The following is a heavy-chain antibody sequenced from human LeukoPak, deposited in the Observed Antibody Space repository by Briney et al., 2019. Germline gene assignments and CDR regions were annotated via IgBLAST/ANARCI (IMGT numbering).Heavy chain of an antibody. Sequence: ASVKVSCKASGYTFTGYYMHWVRQAPGQGLEWMGWINPNNGGTDYAQKFQGRVTMTRDTSINTDYMELSRLRSDDTALYYCTRDGFSGAAFDYWGQGTLVTVSS. D-gene: IGHD7-27*01. J-gene: IGHJ4*02. CDR3: TRDGFSGAAFDY. V-gene: IGHV1-2*02. CDR2: INPNNGGT. CDR1: GYTFTGYY.